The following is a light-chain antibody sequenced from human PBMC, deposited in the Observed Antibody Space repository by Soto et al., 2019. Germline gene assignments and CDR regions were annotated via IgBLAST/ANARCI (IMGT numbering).Light chain of an antibody. CDR2: DVS. Sequence: QSALTQPASVSGSPGQSIAISCTGTSSDVGAYNFVSWYQQHPGRAPKLIIYDVSNRLSGVSNRFSGSKSGNTASLTISGLQDEDEADYYCSSYTVSSTYVFGGGTKLTVL. J-gene: IGLJ1*01. CDR1: SSDVGAYNF. V-gene: IGLV2-14*03. CDR3: SSYTVSSTYV.